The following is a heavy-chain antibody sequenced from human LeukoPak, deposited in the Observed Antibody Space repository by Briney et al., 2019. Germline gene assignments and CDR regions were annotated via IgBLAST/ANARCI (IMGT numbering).Heavy chain of an antibody. Sequence: SETLSLTCTVSGDSISSYYWSWIRQPPGKGLEWIGRIYTSGSTNYNPSLKSRVTMSVDTSKNQFSLKLSSVTAADTAVYYCARDQCSSTSCYISYWGQGTLVTVSS. CDR3: ARDQCSSTSCYISY. V-gene: IGHV4-4*07. CDR1: GDSISSYY. J-gene: IGHJ4*02. D-gene: IGHD2-2*02. CDR2: IYTSGST.